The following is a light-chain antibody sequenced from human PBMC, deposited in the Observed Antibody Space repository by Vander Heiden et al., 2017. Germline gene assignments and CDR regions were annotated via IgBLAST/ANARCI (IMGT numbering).Light chain of an antibody. CDR3: QQYYSTPLT. J-gene: IGKJ4*01. CDR2: SAS. Sequence: DIVMTQSPSSLAVSLGERATINCKSSQSVLYSSNNKNYLAWYQQKPGQPPKLLIYSASTRESGVPDRFSGSGSGTDFTLTISSLQAEDVAVYYCQQYYSTPLTFGGGTKVEIK. CDR1: QSVLYSSNNKNY. V-gene: IGKV4-1*01.